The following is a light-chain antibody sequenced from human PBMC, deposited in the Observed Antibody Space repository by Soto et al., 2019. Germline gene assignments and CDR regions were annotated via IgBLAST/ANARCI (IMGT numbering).Light chain of an antibody. Sequence: EIVMTQSPATLSVSPGERATLYCRASQSVSSNLAWYQHKPGQAPRLLISDASTRATGIPARFSGSGSGTEFTLTISSLQSEDFAVYYCQQYNTWPPCTFGQGTKVEIK. J-gene: IGKJ1*01. CDR2: DAS. V-gene: IGKV3-15*01. CDR3: QQYNTWPPCT. CDR1: QSVSSN.